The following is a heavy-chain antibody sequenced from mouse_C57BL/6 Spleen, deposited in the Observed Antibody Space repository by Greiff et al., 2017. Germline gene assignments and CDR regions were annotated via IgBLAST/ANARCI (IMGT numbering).Heavy chain of an antibody. V-gene: IGHV5-17*01. CDR2: ISSGSSTI. D-gene: IGHD2-4*01. CDR3: AYDYGVEAMDY. Sequence: EVKLVESGGGLVKPGGSLKLSCAASGFTFSDYGMHWVRQAPEKGLEWVAYISSGSSTIYYADTVKGRFTISRDNAKNTLFLQMTSLRSEDTAMYYCAYDYGVEAMDYWGQGTSVTVSS. CDR1: GFTFSDYG. J-gene: IGHJ4*01.